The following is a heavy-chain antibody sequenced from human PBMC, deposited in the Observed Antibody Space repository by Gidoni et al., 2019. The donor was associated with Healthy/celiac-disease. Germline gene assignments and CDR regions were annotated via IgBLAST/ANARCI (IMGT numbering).Heavy chain of an antibody. D-gene: IGHD4-4*01. CDR2: IWYDGSNK. CDR3: AGEGDYSNWFDP. Sequence: QVQLVESGGGVVQPGRSLRLSCAASGFPFSSYGMHWVRQAPGKGLEWVAVIWYDGSNKYYADSVKGRFTISRDNSKNTLYLQMNSLRAEDTAVYYCAGEGDYSNWFDPWGQGTLVTVSS. J-gene: IGHJ5*02. V-gene: IGHV3-33*01. CDR1: GFPFSSYG.